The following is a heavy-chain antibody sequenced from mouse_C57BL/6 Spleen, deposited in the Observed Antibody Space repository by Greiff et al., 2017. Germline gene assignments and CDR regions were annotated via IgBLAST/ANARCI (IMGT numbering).Heavy chain of an antibody. J-gene: IGHJ3*01. CDR2: INPNNGGT. CDR1: GYTFTDYN. Sequence: VQLQQSGPELVKPGASVKMSCKASGYTFTDYNMHWVKQSHGKSLEWIGYINPNNGGTSYNQKFKGKATLTVNKSSSTAYMELRSLTSEDSAVYYCARSEDSSGYGAYWGQGTLVTVSA. V-gene: IGHV1-22*01. D-gene: IGHD3-2*02. CDR3: ARSEDSSGYGAY.